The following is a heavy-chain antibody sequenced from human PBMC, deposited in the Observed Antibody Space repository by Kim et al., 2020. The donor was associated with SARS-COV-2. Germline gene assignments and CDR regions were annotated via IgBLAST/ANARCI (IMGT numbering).Heavy chain of an antibody. CDR3: ASWRGPGGDYYFDS. Sequence: ASVKVSCKASEHTFSKFYMHWVRQAPGQGLEWMGIIDPSGYSRNYAQKFQDTITMTRDTSTNTVYLELRNLKSEDTAEYYCASWRGPGGDYYFDSWGQGTLVTVSS. CDR1: EHTFSKFY. V-gene: IGHV1-46*01. CDR2: IDPSGYSR. D-gene: IGHD3-10*01. J-gene: IGHJ4*02.